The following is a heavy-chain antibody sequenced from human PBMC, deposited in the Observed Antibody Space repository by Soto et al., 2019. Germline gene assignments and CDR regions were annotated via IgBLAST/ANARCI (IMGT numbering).Heavy chain of an antibody. Sequence: GGSLRLSCAASGFTFSSYSMNWVRQAPGKGLEWVSSISSSSSYIYYADSVKGRFTISRDNAKNSLYLQMNSLRAEDTAVYYCATTEDIVVVVAATQPEYFQHWGQGTLVTVSS. V-gene: IGHV3-21*01. CDR3: ATTEDIVVVVAATQPEYFQH. J-gene: IGHJ1*01. CDR1: GFTFSSYS. CDR2: ISSSSSYI. D-gene: IGHD2-15*01.